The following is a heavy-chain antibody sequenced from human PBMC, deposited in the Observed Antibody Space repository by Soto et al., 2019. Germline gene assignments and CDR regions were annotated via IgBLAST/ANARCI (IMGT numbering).Heavy chain of an antibody. J-gene: IGHJ5*02. CDR3: GRQPTTGDTDLWFDP. CDR2: INHSGST. V-gene: IGHV4-34*01. D-gene: IGHD2-21*01. CDR1: GGSFSGYY. Sequence: SETLSLTCAVYGGSFSGYYWSWIRQPPGKGLEWIGEINHSGSTNYNPSLKSRVTISVDTSKNQFSLKLSSVTAADTAVYYCGRQPTTGDTDLWFDPWGQGTLVTVSS.